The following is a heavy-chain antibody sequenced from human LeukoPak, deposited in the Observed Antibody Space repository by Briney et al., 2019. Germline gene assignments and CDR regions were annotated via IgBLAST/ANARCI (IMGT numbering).Heavy chain of an antibody. D-gene: IGHD1-26*01. J-gene: IGHJ4*02. V-gene: IGHV3-30*18. Sequence: GGSLRLSCAASGFTFSSHGMHWVRKAPGKGLAGVAVISYGGSNKYYADSVKGRFTISRDNSKNTLYLQMNSLRAEDTAVYYCAKEGSFSGSYSYYFDYWGQGTLVTVSS. CDR2: ISYGGSNK. CDR3: AKEGSFSGSYSYYFDY. CDR1: GFTFSSHG.